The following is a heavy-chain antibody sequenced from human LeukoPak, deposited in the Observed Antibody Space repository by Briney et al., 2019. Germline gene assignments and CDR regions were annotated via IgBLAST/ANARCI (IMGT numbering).Heavy chain of an antibody. CDR3: ARDLGLVVAISAFDI. Sequence: ASVKVSCKASGYTFTSYYMHWVRQAPGQGLEWMGIINPSGGSTSYAQKFQGRVTMTRDTSTSTVYMELSSLRSEDTAVYYCARDLGLVVAISAFDIWGQGTMVTVSS. CDR1: GYTFTSYY. D-gene: IGHD5-12*01. V-gene: IGHV1-46*01. CDR2: INPSGGST. J-gene: IGHJ3*02.